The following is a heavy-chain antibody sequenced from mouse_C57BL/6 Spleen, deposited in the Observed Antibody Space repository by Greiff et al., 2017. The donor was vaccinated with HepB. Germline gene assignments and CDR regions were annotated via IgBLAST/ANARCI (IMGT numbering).Heavy chain of an antibody. CDR3: ARKAKANWYYAMDY. V-gene: IGHV5-4*03. CDR2: ISDGGSYT. Sequence: EVKLEESGGGLVKPGGSLKLSCAASGFTFSSYAMSWVRQTPEKRLEWVATISDGGSYTYYPDNVKGRFTISRDNAKNNLYLQMSHLKSEDTAMYYCARKAKANWYYAMDYWGQGTSVTVSS. D-gene: IGHD4-1*01. CDR1: GFTFSSYA. J-gene: IGHJ4*01.